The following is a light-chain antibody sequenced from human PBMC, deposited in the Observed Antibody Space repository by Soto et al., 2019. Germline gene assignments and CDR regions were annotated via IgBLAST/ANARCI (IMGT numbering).Light chain of an antibody. J-gene: IGLJ2*01. Sequence: QSALTQPASVSGSPGQSITISCTGTSSDVGNYNYVSWYQQHPGKAPKLMIYEVSSRPSEVSNRFSGSKFGNTASLTISGLQAEDEADYYCSSYTSISTLDVVFGGGTKLTVL. CDR3: SSYTSISTLDVV. CDR2: EVS. CDR1: SSDVGNYNY. V-gene: IGLV2-14*01.